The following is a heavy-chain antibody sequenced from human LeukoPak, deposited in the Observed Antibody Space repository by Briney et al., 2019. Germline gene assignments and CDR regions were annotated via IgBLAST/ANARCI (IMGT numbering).Heavy chain of an antibody. CDR2: INPSGGST. CDR3: ASSPRAYYYYMDV. Sequence: ASVKVSCKASGYTFTSYYMHWVRQAPGQGLEWMGIINPSGGSTSYAQKFQGRVTMTRNTSISTAYMELSSLRSEDTAVYYCASSPRAYYYYMDVWGKGTTVTISS. J-gene: IGHJ6*03. V-gene: IGHV1-46*01. CDR1: GYTFTSYY.